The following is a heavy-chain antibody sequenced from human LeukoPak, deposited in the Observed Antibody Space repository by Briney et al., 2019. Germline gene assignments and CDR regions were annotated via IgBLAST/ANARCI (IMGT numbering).Heavy chain of an antibody. J-gene: IGHJ5*02. CDR2: ISSSSTYI. V-gene: IGHV3-21*01. CDR1: GFTFSSYT. CDR3: ATVGVSPS. D-gene: IGHD2-8*01. Sequence: GGSLRLSCAASGFTFSSYTMNWVRQAPGKGLEWVSSISSSSTYINYADSVEGRFTISRDNAKNSLYLQMNSLRAEDTAVYYCATVGVSPSWGQGTLVTVSS.